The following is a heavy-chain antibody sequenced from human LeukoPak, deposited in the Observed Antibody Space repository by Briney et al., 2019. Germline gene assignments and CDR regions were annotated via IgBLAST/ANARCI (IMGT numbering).Heavy chain of an antibody. V-gene: IGHV1-2*02. J-gene: IGHJ4*02. CDR3: ATEGYGSGKLCAF. Sequence: GASVKVSCKASGYIFTDYFIHWVRQTPGQGLQWMGGINPNSGATVYAQKFQVRVTMTRDTSISTAYMEVTRLTSDDTAIYYCATEGYGSGKLCAFWGQGTLVTVSS. CDR1: GYIFTDYF. CDR2: INPNSGAT. D-gene: IGHD3-10*01.